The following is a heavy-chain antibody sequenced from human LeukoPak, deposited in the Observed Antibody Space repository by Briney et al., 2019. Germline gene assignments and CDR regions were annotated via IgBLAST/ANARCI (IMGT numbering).Heavy chain of an antibody. CDR1: GFTFSSYG. V-gene: IGHV3-30*18. Sequence: GGSLRLSCAASGFTFSSYGMHWVRQAPGKGLEWVAVISYDGSNKYYADSVKGRFTISRDNSKNTLYLQMNSLRAEDTAVYYCAKSPFSTVTTIFDYWGQGTLVTVSS. CDR2: ISYDGSNK. CDR3: AKSPFSTVTTIFDY. J-gene: IGHJ4*02. D-gene: IGHD4-17*01.